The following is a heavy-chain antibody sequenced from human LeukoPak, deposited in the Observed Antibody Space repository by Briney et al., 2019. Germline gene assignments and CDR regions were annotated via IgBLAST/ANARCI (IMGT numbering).Heavy chain of an antibody. Sequence: SVKVSCKASVYIFSTYGISWVRQAPGQGLEWMVWISGFNGNTSYAQNLQGRVTMTTDTSTSTAYMELRSLRSDDTAVYYCARGLGVVTAQSEQPKPRYFDLWGRGTQVTVSS. D-gene: IGHD2-21*02. CDR1: VYIFSTYG. CDR3: ARGLGVVTAQSEQPKPRYFDL. CDR2: ISGFNGNT. J-gene: IGHJ2*01. V-gene: IGHV1-18*01.